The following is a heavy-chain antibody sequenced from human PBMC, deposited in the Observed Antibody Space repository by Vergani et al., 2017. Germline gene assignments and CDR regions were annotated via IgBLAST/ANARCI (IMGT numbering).Heavy chain of an antibody. CDR2: ISWDGGST. J-gene: IGHJ6*02. D-gene: IGHD3-22*01. V-gene: IGHV3-43*01. CDR3: AKDRSPDSYHYYGMDV. CDR1: GFTFDDYT. Sequence: EVQLVESGGVVVQPGGSLRLSCAASGFTFDDYTMHWVRQAPGKGLGWVSLISWDGGSTYYADSVKGRFTISRDNSKNSLYLQMNSLRTEDTALYYCAKDRSPDSYHYYGMDVWGQGTTVTVSS.